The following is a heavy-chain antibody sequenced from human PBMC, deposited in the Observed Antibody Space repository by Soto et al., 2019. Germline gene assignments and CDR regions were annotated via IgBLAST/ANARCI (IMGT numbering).Heavy chain of an antibody. Sequence: GGSLRLSCAASGFTFSGSAMHWVRQASGKGLEWVGRIRSKANSYATAYAASVKGRFTISRDDSKNTAYLQMNSLKTEDTAVYYCTSPYYLGYYYYGMDVWGQGTTVTVSS. V-gene: IGHV3-73*01. CDR1: GFTFSGSA. CDR2: IRSKANSYAT. CDR3: TSPYYLGYYYYGMDV. J-gene: IGHJ6*02. D-gene: IGHD3-10*01.